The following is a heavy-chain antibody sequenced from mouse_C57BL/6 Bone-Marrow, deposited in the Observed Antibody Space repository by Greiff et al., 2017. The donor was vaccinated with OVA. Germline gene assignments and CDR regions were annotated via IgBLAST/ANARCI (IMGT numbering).Heavy chain of an antibody. CDR3: ARQYYGSSYY. Sequence: EVQLQESGGDLVKPGGSLKLSCAASGFTFSSYGMSWVRQTPDKRLEWVATISSGGSYTSYPDSVKGRFTISRDNAKNTLYLQMSSLKSEDTAMYYCARQYYGSSYYWGQGTTLTVSS. CDR2: ISSGGSYT. CDR1: GFTFSSYG. J-gene: IGHJ2*01. V-gene: IGHV5-6*01. D-gene: IGHD1-1*01.